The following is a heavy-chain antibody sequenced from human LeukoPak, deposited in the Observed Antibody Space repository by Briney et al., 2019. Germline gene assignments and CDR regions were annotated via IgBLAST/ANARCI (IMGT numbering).Heavy chain of an antibody. CDR3: AKDRGYSSSWYGLDY. CDR1: GFTFSSYG. J-gene: IGHJ4*02. D-gene: IGHD6-13*01. CDR2: IWYDGSNK. Sequence: PGGSLRLXCAASGFTFSSYGMHWVRQAPGKGLEWVAVIWYDGSNKYYADSVKGRFTISRDNSKNTLYLQMNSLRAEDTAVYYCAKDRGYSSSWYGLDYWGQGTLVTVSS. V-gene: IGHV3-33*06.